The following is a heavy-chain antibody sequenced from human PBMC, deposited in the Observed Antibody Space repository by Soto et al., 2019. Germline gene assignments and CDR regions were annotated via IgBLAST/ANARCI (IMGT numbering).Heavy chain of an antibody. D-gene: IGHD3-16*01. CDR2: IWYDGSNK. V-gene: IGHV3-33*01. Sequence: VQLVESGGGVVQPGRSLRLSCAASGFTFSSYGMHWVRQAPGKGLAWVAVIWYDGSNKYYAGSVKGRFTISRDNSKNTLYLQMNSRRAEDTAVYYCERGKTGHGGDIRYCELWGRCSLVTVSS. J-gene: IGHJ2*01. CDR1: GFTFSSYG. CDR3: ERGKTGHGGDIRYCEL.